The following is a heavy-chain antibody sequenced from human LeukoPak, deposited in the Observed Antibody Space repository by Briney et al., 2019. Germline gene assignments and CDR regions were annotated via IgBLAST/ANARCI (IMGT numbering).Heavy chain of an antibody. J-gene: IGHJ4*02. CDR2: IIPIFGTA. Sequence: ASVKVSCKASGGTFSSYAISWVRQAPGQGLEWMGGIIPIFGTANYAQKFQGRVTITTDESTSTAYMELSSLRPEDTAVYYCASGTAMVHRGWGQGTLVTVSS. CDR3: ASGTAMVHRG. CDR1: GGTFSSYA. D-gene: IGHD5-18*01. V-gene: IGHV1-69*05.